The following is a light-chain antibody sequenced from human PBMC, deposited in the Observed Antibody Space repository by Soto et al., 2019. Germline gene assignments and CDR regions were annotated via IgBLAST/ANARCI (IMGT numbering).Light chain of an antibody. J-gene: IGKJ5*01. Sequence: GARVNITCPATQSISRYLNSYQQKPGKAPKLLIYAASSLETGVPSRFSGSGSGTAFTLTISSLQPEDFATYYCQKNDSTPLIFGQGTRLEIK. CDR2: AAS. CDR1: QSISRY. V-gene: IGKV1-39*01. CDR3: QKNDSTPLI.